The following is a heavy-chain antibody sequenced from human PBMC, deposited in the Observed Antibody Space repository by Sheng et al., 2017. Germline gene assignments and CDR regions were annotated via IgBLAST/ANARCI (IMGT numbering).Heavy chain of an antibody. Sequence: QMQLQQWGAGLLKPSETLSLTCAVYGGSLSTYYWSWIRQPAGKGLEWIGEINHSGRTNYNPSLKSRGTISVDTSKNQFSLKLSSVTAADTAVYYCARRVVRGAPLDYWGQVTLVTVSS. V-gene: IGHV4-34*01. CDR1: GGSLSTYY. D-gene: IGHD3-10*01. J-gene: IGHJ4*02. CDR2: INHSGRT. CDR3: ARRVVRGAPLDY.